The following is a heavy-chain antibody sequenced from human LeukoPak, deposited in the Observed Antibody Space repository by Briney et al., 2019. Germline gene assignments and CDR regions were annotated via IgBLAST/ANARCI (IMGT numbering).Heavy chain of an antibody. Sequence: PGGSLRLSCAASGFTFSSYAMSWVRQAPGKGLEWVSAISGSGGSTYYADSVKGRFTISRDNSKNTLYLQMNSLKTEDTAVYYCTTEPPSGVAARPDYWGQGTLVTVSS. V-gene: IGHV3-23*01. CDR3: TTEPPSGVAARPDY. CDR2: ISGSGGST. J-gene: IGHJ4*02. CDR1: GFTFSSYA. D-gene: IGHD6-6*01.